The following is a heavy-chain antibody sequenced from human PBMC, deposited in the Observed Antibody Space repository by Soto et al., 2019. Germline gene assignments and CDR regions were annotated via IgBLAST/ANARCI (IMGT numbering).Heavy chain of an antibody. Sequence: SETLSLTCAVSGGSISSGGYSWSWIRQPPGKGLEWIGYIYHSGSTNYNPSLKSRVTISVDTSKNQFSLKLSSVTAADTAVYYCAIVTAVAGYWGQGILVTGSS. J-gene: IGHJ4*02. CDR2: IYHSGST. D-gene: IGHD6-19*01. V-gene: IGHV4-30-2*02. CDR1: GGSISSGGYS. CDR3: AIVTAVAGY.